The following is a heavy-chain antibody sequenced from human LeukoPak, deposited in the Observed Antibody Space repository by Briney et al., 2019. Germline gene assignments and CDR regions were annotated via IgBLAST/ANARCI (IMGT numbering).Heavy chain of an antibody. CDR2: ISPMFDIA. V-gene: IGHV1-69*17. J-gene: IGHJ5*02. Sequence: SVKVSCKASGGSFRAYSISWVRQAPGQGLEWMGRISPMFDIANYAQKFQGRVTITADTSTRTSYMELSSLRSEDTAIYYCAREFKQSNWNDGHWFDPWGQGTLVTVSS. CDR1: GGSFRAYS. CDR3: AREFKQSNWNDGHWFDP. D-gene: IGHD1-20*01.